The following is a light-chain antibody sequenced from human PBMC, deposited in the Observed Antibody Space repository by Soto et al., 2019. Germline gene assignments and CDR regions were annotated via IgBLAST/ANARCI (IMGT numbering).Light chain of an antibody. CDR3: SSYTTSSTLPI. Sequence: QSALTQPASVSGSPGQSITISCTGTSSDIGGYNSVSWYQQHPGKAPKLVIYAVSNRPSGVSSRFSGSKSGNTASLTMSGLQAEDEATYYCSSYTTSSTLPIFGGGTKLTVL. V-gene: IGLV2-14*01. CDR2: AVS. CDR1: SSDIGGYNS. J-gene: IGLJ2*01.